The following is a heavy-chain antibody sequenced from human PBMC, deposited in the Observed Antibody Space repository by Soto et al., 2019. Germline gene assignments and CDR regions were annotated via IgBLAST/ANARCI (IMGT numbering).Heavy chain of an antibody. CDR2: IWYDGSNK. J-gene: IGHJ4*02. V-gene: IGHV3-33*01. D-gene: IGHD5-12*01. CDR1: GFTFSSYG. CDR3: ARDPEVWEMATITSHFDY. Sequence: QVQLVESGGGVVQPGRSLRLFCAASGFTFSSYGMHWVRQAPGKGLEWVAVIWYDGSNKYYADSVKGRFTISRDNSKNTLYLQMNSLRAEDTAVYYCARDPEVWEMATITSHFDYWGQGTLVTVSS.